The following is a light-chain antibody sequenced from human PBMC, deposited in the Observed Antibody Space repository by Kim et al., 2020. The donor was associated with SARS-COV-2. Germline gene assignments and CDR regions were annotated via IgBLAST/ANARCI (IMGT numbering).Light chain of an antibody. V-gene: IGLV3-9*01. CDR2: CDS. CDR3: QVWDSSTGNYV. CDR1: NIGSKN. Sequence: ALGQTASITGGGNNIGSKNVHWYQQQPGQAPVLVIYCDSNRPSGIPERFSGSNSGNTATLTISRAQAGDEADYYCQVWDSSTGNYVFGTGTKVTVL. J-gene: IGLJ1*01.